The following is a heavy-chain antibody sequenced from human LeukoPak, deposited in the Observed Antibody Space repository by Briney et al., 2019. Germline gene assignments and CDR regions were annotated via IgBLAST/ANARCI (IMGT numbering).Heavy chain of an antibody. CDR1: GGSISSSNYY. CDR2: IYYSGST. D-gene: IGHD2-2*01. J-gene: IGHJ5*02. V-gene: IGHV4-39*01. Sequence: SETLSLTCTVSGGSISSSNYYWGWIRQPPGKGLEWIGNIYYSGSTYYNPSLKSRLTISVDTSENQFSLKLSSVTAADTAVYYCARKATGDIVVVPAAIGGWFDPWGQGTLVTVSS. CDR3: ARKATGDIVVVPAAIGGWFDP.